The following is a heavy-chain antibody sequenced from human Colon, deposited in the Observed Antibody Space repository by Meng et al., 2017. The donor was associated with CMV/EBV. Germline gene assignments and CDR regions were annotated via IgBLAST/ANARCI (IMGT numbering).Heavy chain of an antibody. V-gene: IGHV1-18*01. D-gene: IGHD2-2*02. CDR1: GYTFTSYG. Sequence: ASVKVSCKASGYTFTSYGISWVRQAPGQGLEWMGWISAYNGNTNYAQKLQGRVTMTTDTSTSTAYMELRSLRSDDTAVYYCARDRVVVVPAAIGDAFDIWGQGTMVTVS. J-gene: IGHJ3*02. CDR3: ARDRVVVVPAAIGDAFDI. CDR2: ISAYNGNT.